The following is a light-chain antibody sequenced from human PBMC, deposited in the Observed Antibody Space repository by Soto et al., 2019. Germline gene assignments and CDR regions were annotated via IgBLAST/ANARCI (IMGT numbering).Light chain of an antibody. Sequence: VLTQSPDTLSLCQGERATLSCRASQSVSSSYLALYQQKPGQAHRLLSDDESSRATGLPDRISGSGSGTDFTLTICSLEPEHFAVYYCQQYGSSPWTFGHGTKVDIK. CDR3: QQYGSSPWT. V-gene: IGKV3-20*01. CDR1: QSVSSSY. J-gene: IGKJ1*01. CDR2: DES.